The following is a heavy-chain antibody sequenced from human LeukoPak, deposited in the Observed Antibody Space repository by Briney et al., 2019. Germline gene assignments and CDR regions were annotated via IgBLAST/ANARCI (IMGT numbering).Heavy chain of an antibody. D-gene: IGHD3-3*01. V-gene: IGHV1-2*02. J-gene: IGHJ3*02. CDR2: INPNSGGT. Sequence: GASVKVPCKASGYTFTGYYMHWVRQAPGQGLGWMGWINPNSGGTNYAQKFQGRVTMTRDTSISTAYMELSRLRSDDTAVYYCARGPSWTIFGVVIPPRQDGAFDIWGQGTMVTVSS. CDR3: ARGPSWTIFGVVIPPRQDGAFDI. CDR1: GYTFTGYY.